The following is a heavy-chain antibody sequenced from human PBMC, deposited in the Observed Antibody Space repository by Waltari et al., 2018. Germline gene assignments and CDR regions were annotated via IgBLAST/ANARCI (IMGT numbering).Heavy chain of an antibody. Sequence: QVQLVQSGAEVKKPGASVTVSCKASGYPFTTYYMHWVRQAPGQGLEWVGIINPDGGSTSYAQKFQDRLTMTRDTSTSTVYMQLTSLTSEDTAVYYCASQRAGSGWLSIDYWGQGTLVTVSS. CDR1: GYPFTTYY. CDR3: ASQRAGSGWLSIDY. CDR2: INPDGGST. V-gene: IGHV1-46*03. J-gene: IGHJ4*02. D-gene: IGHD6-19*01.